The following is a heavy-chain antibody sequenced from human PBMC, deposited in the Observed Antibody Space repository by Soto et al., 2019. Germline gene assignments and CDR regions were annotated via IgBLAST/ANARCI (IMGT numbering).Heavy chain of an antibody. D-gene: IGHD4-4*01. Sequence: QVQLQESGPGLVKPSQTLSLTCTVSGGSISSGDYYWSWIRQPPGKGLEWIGYIYYSGSTYYNPSLKSRVTILVDTSKNQLSLKLSSVTAADTAVYYCARDSHENSNYLSNWFDPWGQGTLVTVSS. CDR3: ARDSHENSNYLSNWFDP. J-gene: IGHJ5*02. CDR1: GGSISSGDYY. CDR2: IYYSGST. V-gene: IGHV4-30-4*01.